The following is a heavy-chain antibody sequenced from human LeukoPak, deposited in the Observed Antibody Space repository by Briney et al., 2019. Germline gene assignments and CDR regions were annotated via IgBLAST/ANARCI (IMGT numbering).Heavy chain of an antibody. Sequence: PSVTLSLTCAVYGGSFSGYYWSWIRQPPGKGLEWIGEINHSGSTNYNPSLKSRVTISVDTSKNQFSLKLSSVTAADTAVYYCARGRQWLVRTSYDYWGQGTLVTVSS. D-gene: IGHD6-19*01. J-gene: IGHJ4*02. CDR2: INHSGST. CDR1: GGSFSGYY. CDR3: ARGRQWLVRTSYDY. V-gene: IGHV4-34*01.